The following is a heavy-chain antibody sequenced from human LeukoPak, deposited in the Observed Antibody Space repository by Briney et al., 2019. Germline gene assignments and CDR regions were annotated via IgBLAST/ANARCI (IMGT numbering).Heavy chain of an antibody. Sequence: KPSETLSLTCTVSGGSISSYYWSWIRQPPGKGLEWIGYIYYSGSTNYNPSLKSRVTISVDTSKNQFSLKLSSVTAADTAVYYCARYTYDYDFWSGPPRYYYYMDVWGKGTTVTVSS. CDR1: GGSISSYY. CDR2: IYYSGST. CDR3: ARYTYDYDFWSGPPRYYYYMDV. D-gene: IGHD3-3*01. J-gene: IGHJ6*03. V-gene: IGHV4-59*01.